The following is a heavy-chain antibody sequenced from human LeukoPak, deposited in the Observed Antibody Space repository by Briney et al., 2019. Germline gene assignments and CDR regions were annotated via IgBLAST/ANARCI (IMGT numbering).Heavy chain of an antibody. V-gene: IGHV3-23*01. D-gene: IGHD3-22*01. CDR2: INGCGSNT. CDR3: VKAGGTFGYYYGSSGSFDL. J-gene: IGHJ4*02. Sequence: GGSLRLSCKASRFSFISYAISWVGQAPGRGAEGVSPINGCGSNTYYADSVKGRFTISRDNAKSTLFLQMNSLRDEDTAVYYCVKAGGTFGYYYGSSGSFDLWGQGTLVTVSS. CDR1: RFSFISYA.